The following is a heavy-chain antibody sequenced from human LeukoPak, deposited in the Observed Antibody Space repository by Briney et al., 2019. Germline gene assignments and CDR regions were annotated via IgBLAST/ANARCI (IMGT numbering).Heavy chain of an antibody. D-gene: IGHD6-19*01. CDR2: ISSSSSYI. CDR3: ARDPIRVGIVVEPFDY. V-gene: IGHV3-21*01. J-gene: IGHJ4*02. CDR1: GFTFSSYS. Sequence: GGSLRLSCVASGFTFSSYSMKWVRQAPGKGLEWVSSISSSSSYIDYADSVKGRFTISRDNSKNTLYLQMNSLRAEDTAVYYCARDPIRVGIVVEPFDYWGQGTLVTVSS.